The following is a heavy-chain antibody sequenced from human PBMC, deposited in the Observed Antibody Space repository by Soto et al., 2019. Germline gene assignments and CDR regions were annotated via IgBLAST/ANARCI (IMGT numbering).Heavy chain of an antibody. J-gene: IGHJ4*02. D-gene: IGHD3-22*01. Sequence: PSETLSLTCAVYGGSFSGYYWSWIRQPPGKGLEWIGEINHSGSTNYNPSLKSRVTISVDTSKNQFSLKLSSVTAADTAVYYCARGSGVPNYYDSSGPAAPYYFDYWGQGTLVTVSS. CDR3: ARGSGVPNYYDSSGPAAPYYFDY. CDR2: INHSGST. CDR1: GGSFSGYY. V-gene: IGHV4-34*01.